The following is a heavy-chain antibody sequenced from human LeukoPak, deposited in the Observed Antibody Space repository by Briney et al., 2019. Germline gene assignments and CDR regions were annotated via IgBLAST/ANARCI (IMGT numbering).Heavy chain of an antibody. V-gene: IGHV1-2*06. CDR1: GYTFTGYY. D-gene: IGHD3-22*01. CDR3: ASLGITMTRAFDI. J-gene: IGHJ3*02. Sequence: ASAKVSCKASGYTFTGYYMHWVRQAPGQGLEWMGRINPNSGGTNYAQKFQGRVTMTRDTSISTAYMELSRLRSDDTAVYYCASLGITMTRAFDIWGQGTLVTVSS. CDR2: INPNSGGT.